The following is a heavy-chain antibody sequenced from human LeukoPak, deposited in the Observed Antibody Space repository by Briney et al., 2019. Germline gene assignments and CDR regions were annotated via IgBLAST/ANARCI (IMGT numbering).Heavy chain of an antibody. CDR3: ARPLCSGGSCYIDY. CDR1: GYSFTSHW. D-gene: IGHD2-15*01. V-gene: IGHV5-51*01. CDR2: ISPGDSDT. J-gene: IGHJ4*02. Sequence: GESLKISCKGSGYSFTSHWIGWVRQMPGKGLEWMGIISPGDSDTRYSPSFQGQVTVSADRSISTAYLQWSSLKASDTAMYYCARPLCSGGSCYIDYRGQGTLVTVSS.